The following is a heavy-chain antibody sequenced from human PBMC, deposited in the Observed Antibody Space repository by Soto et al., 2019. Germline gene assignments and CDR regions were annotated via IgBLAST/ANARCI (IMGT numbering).Heavy chain of an antibody. CDR1: GGSFSGYY. Sequence: PSETLSLTCAVYGGSFSGYYWSWIRQPPGKGLEWIGEINHSGSTNYNPSLKSRVTISVDTSKNQFSLKLSSVTAADTAVYYCAGASGVELRRDWFDPWGQGTLVTVSS. CDR3: AGASGVELRRDWFDP. CDR2: INHSGST. J-gene: IGHJ5*02. V-gene: IGHV4-34*01. D-gene: IGHD1-7*01.